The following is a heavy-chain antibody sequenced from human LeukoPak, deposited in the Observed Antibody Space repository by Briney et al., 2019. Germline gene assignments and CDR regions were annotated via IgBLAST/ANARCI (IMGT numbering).Heavy chain of an antibody. Sequence: ASVKVSCKASGYTFTSYGISWVRQAPGQGLEWMGWISAYNGNTNYAQKLQGRVTMTTDTSTSTAYMELRSLRSDDTAVYYCARDRVDYDSRGYWTNWFDPWGQGTLVTVSS. D-gene: IGHD3-22*01. J-gene: IGHJ5*02. V-gene: IGHV1-18*01. CDR3: ARDRVDYDSRGYWTNWFDP. CDR1: GYTFTSYG. CDR2: ISAYNGNT.